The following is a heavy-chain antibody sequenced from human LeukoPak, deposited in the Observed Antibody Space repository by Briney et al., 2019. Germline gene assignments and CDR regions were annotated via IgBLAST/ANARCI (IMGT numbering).Heavy chain of an antibody. Sequence: GGSLRLSCAASGFAFSSYEMNWVRQAPGKGLEWVSYISSSGSTIYYADSVKGRFTISRDNAKNSLYLQMNSLRAEDTAVYYCARDPWELPYFDDWGQGTLVTVSS. D-gene: IGHD1-26*01. CDR3: ARDPWELPYFDD. V-gene: IGHV3-48*03. CDR1: GFAFSSYE. J-gene: IGHJ4*02. CDR2: ISSSGSTI.